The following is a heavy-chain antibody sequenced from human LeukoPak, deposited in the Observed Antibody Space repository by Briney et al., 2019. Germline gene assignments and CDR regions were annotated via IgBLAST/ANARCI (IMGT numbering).Heavy chain of an antibody. Sequence: SETLSLTCTVSGGSISSSSYYWGWIRQPPGKGLEWIGSIYYSGSTYYNPSLKSRVTISVDTSKNQFSLKLSSVTAADTAVYYCARDSSATRRAWWNAFDIWGQGTMVTVSS. D-gene: IGHD3-22*01. CDR3: ARDSSATRRAWWNAFDI. CDR2: IYYSGST. CDR1: GGSISSSSYY. V-gene: IGHV4-39*01. J-gene: IGHJ3*02.